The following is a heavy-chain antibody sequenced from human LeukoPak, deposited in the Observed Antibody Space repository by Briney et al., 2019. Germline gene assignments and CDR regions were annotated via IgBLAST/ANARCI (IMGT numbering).Heavy chain of an antibody. V-gene: IGHV1-69*04. CDR1: GATFSSFA. CDR2: ILPILALA. Sequence: SVKVACKVAGATFSSFAISWVRQAPGQGLEWMGRILPILALASYPQKFQGRVTITADKSTSTAYMELSSLRYEDTAVYYCASSPSTYYYDSSGPVSRDVWGQGTTVTVSS. CDR3: ASSPSTYYYDSSGPVSRDV. D-gene: IGHD3-22*01. J-gene: IGHJ6*02.